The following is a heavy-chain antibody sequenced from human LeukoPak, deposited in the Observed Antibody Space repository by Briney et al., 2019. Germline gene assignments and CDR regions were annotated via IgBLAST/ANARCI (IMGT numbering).Heavy chain of an antibody. V-gene: IGHV3-23*01. CDR2: ISPGGGTT. Sequence: GGSLRLSCAASGFPFGNEAMGWVRQAPERGLEWVSTISPGGGTTYYADSVKGRFTISRDNSRNTLFVQMNSLRLEDTAVYYCARGGGDYYFDYWGQGTLVTVSS. CDR3: ARGGGDYYFDY. D-gene: IGHD2-21*02. CDR1: GFPFGNEA. J-gene: IGHJ4*02.